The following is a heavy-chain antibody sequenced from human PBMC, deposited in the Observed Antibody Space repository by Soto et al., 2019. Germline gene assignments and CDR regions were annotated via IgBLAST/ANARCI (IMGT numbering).Heavy chain of an antibody. CDR3: STRAYDTNGYYRFDP. Sequence: SETLSLTCAVYGGSFSGHSWTWIRQSPGKGLEWIGDINHSGRVNYSPSLKSRVTVSLDTSKNQFSLTLSAVTAADTAMYYCSTRAYDTNGYYRFDPWGQGTLVTVSS. CDR1: GGSFSGHS. CDR2: INHSGRV. V-gene: IGHV4-34*01. D-gene: IGHD3-22*01. J-gene: IGHJ5*01.